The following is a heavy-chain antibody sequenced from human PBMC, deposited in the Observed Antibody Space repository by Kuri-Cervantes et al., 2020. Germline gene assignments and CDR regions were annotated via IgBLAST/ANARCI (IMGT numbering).Heavy chain of an antibody. J-gene: IGHJ4*02. D-gene: IGHD4-11*01. V-gene: IGHV3-15*01. Sequence: GESLKISCAASGFTFSNAWMSWVRQAPGKGLEWVGRIKSKTDGGTTDYAAPVEGRFTISRDDSKNTLYLQMNSLKTEDTAVYYCARIHSDYTDYVDNPLGQGYFLDYWGQGALVTVSS. CDR3: ARIHSDYTDYVDNPLGQGYFLDY. CDR1: GFTFSNAW. CDR2: IKSKTDGGTT.